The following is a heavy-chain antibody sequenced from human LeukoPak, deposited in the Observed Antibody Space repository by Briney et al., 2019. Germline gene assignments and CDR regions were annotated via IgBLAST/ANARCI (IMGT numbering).Heavy chain of an antibody. V-gene: IGHV3-23*01. CDR1: GFTFSNYA. CDR2: ISGSGGST. D-gene: IGHD2-2*01. J-gene: IGHJ4*02. CDR3: AKGPDCSSTSCYARRFSFAY. Sequence: PGGSLRLSCAASGFTFSNYAMNWVRQAPGKGLEWVSAISGSGGSTYYADSVKGRFTISRDNSKNTLYLQMNSLRAEDTAVYYCAKGPDCSSTSCYARRFSFAYWGQGTLVTVSS.